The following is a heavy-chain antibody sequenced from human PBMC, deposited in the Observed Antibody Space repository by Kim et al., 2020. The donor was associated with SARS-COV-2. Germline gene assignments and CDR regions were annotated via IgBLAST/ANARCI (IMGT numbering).Heavy chain of an antibody. J-gene: IGHJ4*02. V-gene: IGHV1-46*01. CDR1: GYIFTSFY. CDR2: INPSSGTA. D-gene: IGHD5-12*01. Sequence: ASVKVSCKASGYIFTSFYIHWVRQAPGQGLEWMGIINPSSGTATYAQKFQGRVTMTRDTSTTTVYMDLSSLRSEDTAVYYCARGDIVARWGQGTLLTVSS. CDR3: ARGDIVAR.